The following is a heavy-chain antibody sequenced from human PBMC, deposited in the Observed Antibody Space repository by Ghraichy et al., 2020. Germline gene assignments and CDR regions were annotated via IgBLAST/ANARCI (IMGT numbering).Heavy chain of an antibody. CDR2: IYSGGST. CDR3: ARSGYDHGAFDY. V-gene: IGHV3-53*01. J-gene: IGHJ4*02. Sequence: LSLTCAASGFTVSSNYMSWVRQAPGKGLEWVSVIYSGGSTYYADSVKGRFTISRDNSKNTLYLQMNSLRAEDTAVYYCARSGYDHGAFDYWGQGTLVTVSS. D-gene: IGHD5-12*01. CDR1: GFTVSSNY.